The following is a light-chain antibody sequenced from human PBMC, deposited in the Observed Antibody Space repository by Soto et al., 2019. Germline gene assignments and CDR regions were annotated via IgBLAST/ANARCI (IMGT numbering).Light chain of an antibody. V-gene: IGKV1-9*01. CDR3: QQLDSYLP. J-gene: IGKJ5*01. CDR1: QGISSY. CDR2: AAS. Sequence: DIKLTQSPSFLSASVGDRVTITCRASQGISSYLAWYQQKPGKAPKLLIYAASTLQSGVPSRFSGSGSGTDFTLTISSLQPEDFGTYYCQQLDSYLPFGQGTRLE.